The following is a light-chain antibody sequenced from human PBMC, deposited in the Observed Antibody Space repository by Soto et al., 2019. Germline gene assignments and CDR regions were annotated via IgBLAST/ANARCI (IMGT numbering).Light chain of an antibody. CDR2: NNN. J-gene: IGLJ1*01. Sequence: QSVLTQPPSASGTPGQRVTISCSGSSSNIGSNTVNWYQQHPGTAPKLLIYNNNQQPSGVPDRFSGSKSGTSASLAISGLQSEDEADYYCASWDDSLNGLVFGTGTKLTVL. CDR1: SSNIGSNT. CDR3: ASWDDSLNGLV. V-gene: IGLV1-44*01.